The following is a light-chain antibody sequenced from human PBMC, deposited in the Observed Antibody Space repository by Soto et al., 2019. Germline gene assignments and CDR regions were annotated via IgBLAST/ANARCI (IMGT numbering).Light chain of an antibody. J-gene: IGLJ2*01. Sequence: HSVLTQSPSASGSSGQKVSISCSGSSSNIGSNTVNWYQLVPGTAPKLLIYSNDQRPSAVPGRFSGSKSGTSASLTISGLQSEDEADYYCATWDDSLNNVIFGGGTKLTVL. CDR1: SSNIGSNT. CDR3: ATWDDSLNNVI. CDR2: SND. V-gene: IGLV1-44*01.